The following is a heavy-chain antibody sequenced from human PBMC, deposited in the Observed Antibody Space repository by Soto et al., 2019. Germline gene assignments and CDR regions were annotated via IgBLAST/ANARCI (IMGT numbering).Heavy chain of an antibody. Sequence: SGFTFSSYAMGWVRQGPGKGLEWVAVVSIGGSTHYADSVRGRFTISRDNSKNTLSLQMNSLTAEDTAVYFCAKRRGAGGHFDYWGQGALVTVSS. J-gene: IGHJ4*02. V-gene: IGHV3-23*01. CDR2: VSIGGST. D-gene: IGHD2-15*01. CDR1: GFTFSSYA. CDR3: AKRRGAGGHFDY.